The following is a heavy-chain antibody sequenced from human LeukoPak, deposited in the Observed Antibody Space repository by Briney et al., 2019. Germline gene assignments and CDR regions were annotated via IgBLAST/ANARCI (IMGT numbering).Heavy chain of an antibody. D-gene: IGHD3-16*02. Sequence: SETLSLTCTVSGDSISSANCYWASIRQPPGKGLEWIGTIYYSGSTYYNPSLKSRVTISVDTSKNQFSLKLSSVTAADTAVYYCARLGGMITFGGVIVEYYFDYWGQGTLVTVSS. CDR2: IYYSGST. V-gene: IGHV4-39*01. J-gene: IGHJ4*02. CDR1: GDSISSANCY. CDR3: ARLGGMITFGGVIVEYYFDY.